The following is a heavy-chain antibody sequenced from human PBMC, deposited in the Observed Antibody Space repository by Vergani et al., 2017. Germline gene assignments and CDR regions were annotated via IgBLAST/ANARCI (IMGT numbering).Heavy chain of an antibody. CDR1: GFTFSSYS. V-gene: IGHV3-21*01. CDR2: ISSSSSYI. D-gene: IGHD6-6*01. CDR3: ARDSSSSRGRAFDI. J-gene: IGHJ3*02. Sequence: EVQLVESGGGLVQPGGSLRLSCAASGFTFSSYSMNWVRQAPGKGLEWVSSISSSSSYIYYADSVKGRFTISRDNAKNSLYLQMNSLRAEDTAVYYCARDSSSSRGRAFDIWGQGTMVTVSS.